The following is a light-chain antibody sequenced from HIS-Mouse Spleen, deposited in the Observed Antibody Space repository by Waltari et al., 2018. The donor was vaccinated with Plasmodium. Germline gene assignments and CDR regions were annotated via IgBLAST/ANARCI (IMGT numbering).Light chain of an antibody. Sequence: QSALTQPASVSGSPGQSITISCTGTSRDVGGYNSVSWYQQHPGKAPKLMIYEVSTRPSGVSNRFSGSKSGNTASLTISGLQAEDEADYYCSSYTSSSTVFGGGTKLTVL. CDR2: EVS. CDR1: SRDVGGYNS. J-gene: IGLJ3*02. V-gene: IGLV2-14*01. CDR3: SSYTSSSTV.